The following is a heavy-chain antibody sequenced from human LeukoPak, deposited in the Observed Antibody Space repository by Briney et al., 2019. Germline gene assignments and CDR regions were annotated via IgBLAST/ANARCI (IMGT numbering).Heavy chain of an antibody. J-gene: IGHJ4*02. CDR1: GGSSSSYY. Sequence: SETLSLTCTVSGGSSSSYYWSWIRQPAGKGLEWIGRMYTSGETNYNPTLKSRITISLDTSKNQFSLRLGSVTAADTAVYYCAAGSQSTALIKWGQGTLVTVSS. V-gene: IGHV4-4*07. D-gene: IGHD5-18*01. CDR3: AAGSQSTALIK. CDR2: MYTSGET.